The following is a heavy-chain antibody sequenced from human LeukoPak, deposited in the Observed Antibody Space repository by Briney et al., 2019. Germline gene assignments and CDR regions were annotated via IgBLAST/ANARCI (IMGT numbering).Heavy chain of an antibody. Sequence: GGSLRLSCAASGFTVSNYHINWVRQAPGWGLEWVAAIIHTGVDTYYADSVKGRFTLSRDNSKNMVHLQMNSLRADDTAVYYCVRDPLDSIGHDQGACWGQGALLTVSS. CDR1: GFTVSNYH. CDR3: VRDPLDSIGHDQGAC. D-gene: IGHD3-22*01. CDR2: IIHTGVDT. J-gene: IGHJ4*02. V-gene: IGHV3-23*01.